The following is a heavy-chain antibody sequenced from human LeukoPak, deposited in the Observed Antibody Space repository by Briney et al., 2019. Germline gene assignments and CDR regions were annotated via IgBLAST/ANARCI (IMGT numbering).Heavy chain of an antibody. CDR2: ISWNSGSI. J-gene: IGHJ3*02. CDR3: AKGRRSAGSYGRDAFDI. V-gene: IGHV3-9*01. CDR1: GFTFDDYA. Sequence: PGGSLRLSCAASGFTFDDYAMHWVRHAPGKGLVWVSGISWNSGSIGYADSVKGRFTISRDNAKNSLYLQMNSLRAEDTALYYCAKGRRSAGSYGRDAFDIWGQGTMVTVSS. D-gene: IGHD1-26*01.